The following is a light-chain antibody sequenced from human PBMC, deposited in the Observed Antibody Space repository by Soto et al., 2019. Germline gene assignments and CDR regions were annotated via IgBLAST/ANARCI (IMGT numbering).Light chain of an antibody. J-gene: IGLJ2*01. CDR3: ETWDSNTHRV. CDR1: SGHNSYI. V-gene: IGLV4-60*02. Sequence: QLVLTQSSSASASLGSSVKLTCTLSSGHNSYIIAWHQQQPGKAPRYLMKLERSGNYNKGSGVPDRFSGSSSGADRYLTISNLQFEDEADYYCETWDSNTHRVFRGGTKVTVL. CDR2: LERSGNY.